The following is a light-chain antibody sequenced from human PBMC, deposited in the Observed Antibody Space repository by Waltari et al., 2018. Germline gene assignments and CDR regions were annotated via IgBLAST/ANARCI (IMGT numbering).Light chain of an antibody. CDR2: DLS. V-gene: IGLV2-11*01. CDR3: FSFRRGSTWV. Sequence: QAALTQPPSVSKSLGESVTMSCIGTSNDVGGYNDVSWYQQHPDTVPRPLIYDLSKRPVGVFDCFSGSKSGNTASLTISGLQTGDEAVYYWFSFRRGSTWVFGGGTRLTVL. J-gene: IGLJ3*02. CDR1: SNDVGGYND.